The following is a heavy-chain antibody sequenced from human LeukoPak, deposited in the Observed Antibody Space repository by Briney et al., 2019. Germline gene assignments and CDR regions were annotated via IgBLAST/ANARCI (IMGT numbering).Heavy chain of an antibody. V-gene: IGHV3-74*01. CDR3: ARAAKLNANNYYYYGMDV. J-gene: IGHJ6*02. D-gene: IGHD4/OR15-4a*01. CDR2: INSDGSST. Sequence: PGGSLKLSCAASGFTLSSYWMHWVRQAPGKGLVWVSRINSDGSSTSYADSVKGRFTISRDNAKNTLYLQMNSLRAEDTAVYYCARAAKLNANNYYYYGMDVWGQGTTVTVSS. CDR1: GFTLSSYW.